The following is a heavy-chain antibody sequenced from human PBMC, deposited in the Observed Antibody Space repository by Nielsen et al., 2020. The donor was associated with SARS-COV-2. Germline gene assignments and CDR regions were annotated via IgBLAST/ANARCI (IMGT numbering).Heavy chain of an antibody. J-gene: IGHJ6*03. V-gene: IGHV2-70*01. CDR1: RDSVSSGSYY. CDR3: ARISSPYYYYYMDV. Sequence: LRLSCTVSRDSVSSGSYYWGWIRQPPGKALEWLALIDWDDDKYYSTSLKTRLTISKDTSKNQVVLTMTNMDPVDTATYYCARISSPYYYYYMDVWGKGTTVTVSS. CDR2: IDWDDDK. D-gene: IGHD6-6*01.